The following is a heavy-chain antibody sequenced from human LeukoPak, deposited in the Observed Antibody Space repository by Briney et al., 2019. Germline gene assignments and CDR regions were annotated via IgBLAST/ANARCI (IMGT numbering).Heavy chain of an antibody. J-gene: IGHJ2*01. CDR3: AREGAWGNWYFDL. V-gene: IGHV3-30*03. CDR1: GFTFRRHG. CDR2: ISADGNTK. D-gene: IGHD3-16*01. Sequence: AGGSLRLSCAASGFTFRRHGMHWVRQAPGKGLEWVVVISADGNTKYYVDSVEGRFTISRDNSKSTVYLEMNSLREEDTAVYYCAREGAWGNWYFDLWGRGTLVTVSS.